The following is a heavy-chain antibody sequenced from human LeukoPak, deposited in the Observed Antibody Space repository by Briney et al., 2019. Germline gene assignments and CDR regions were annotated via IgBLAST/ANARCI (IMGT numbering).Heavy chain of an antibody. D-gene: IGHD6-13*01. J-gene: IGHJ4*02. CDR2: ISGSGDST. CDR3: ARRTAGAGTWYFDY. CDR1: GFTFSNYD. V-gene: IGHV3-23*01. Sequence: PGGSLRLSCAASGFTFSNYDMSWVRQAPGKGLEWVSDISGSGDSTYYVDSVEGRFTISRDNSKNTLYLQMNSLRVEDTAVYYSARRTAGAGTWYFDYWGQGILVTVSS.